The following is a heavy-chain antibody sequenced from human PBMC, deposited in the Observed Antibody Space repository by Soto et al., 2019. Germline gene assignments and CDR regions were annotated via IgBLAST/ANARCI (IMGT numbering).Heavy chain of an antibody. CDR2: IYYSGST. V-gene: IGHV4-31*03. Sequence: SETLSLTCTVSGGSISSGGYYWSWIRQHPGKGLEWIGYIYYSGSTYYNPSLKSRVTISVDTSKNQFSLKLSSVTAADTAVYYCARDQDGSGKSKVGFDPWGQGTLVTVSS. D-gene: IGHD3-10*01. J-gene: IGHJ5*02. CDR3: ARDQDGSGKSKVGFDP. CDR1: GGSISSGGYY.